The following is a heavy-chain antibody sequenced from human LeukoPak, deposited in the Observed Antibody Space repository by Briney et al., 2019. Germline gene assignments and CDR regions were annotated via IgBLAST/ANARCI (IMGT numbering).Heavy chain of an antibody. D-gene: IGHD6-25*01. CDR1: GFTFSSYS. V-gene: IGHV3-21*01. Sequence: GGSLRLSCAASGFTFSSYSMNWVRQAPGKGLEWVSSISSSSSYIYYADSVKGRFTISRDNAKNSLYLQMNSLGAEDTAVYYCAGVSPIAAAGSSYYYAIDVWGQGTTVAVSS. CDR2: ISSSSSYI. CDR3: AGVSPIAAAGSSYYYAIDV. J-gene: IGHJ6*02.